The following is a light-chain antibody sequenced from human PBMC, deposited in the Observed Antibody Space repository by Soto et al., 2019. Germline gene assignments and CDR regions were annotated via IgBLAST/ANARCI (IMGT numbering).Light chain of an antibody. CDR1: NSDVGTYNY. V-gene: IGLV2-11*01. Sequence: QSALTQPRSVSGSPGQSVTISGTGTNSDVGTYNYVSWYQQHPGKAPKLIIYDVTKRPSGVPDRFSGSKSGNTGSLLISGLQAADEAEYYCCCYSYAGSSCFRVLFGGGTQLTLL. J-gene: IGLJ7*01. CDR2: DVT. CDR3: CCYSYAGSSCFRVL.